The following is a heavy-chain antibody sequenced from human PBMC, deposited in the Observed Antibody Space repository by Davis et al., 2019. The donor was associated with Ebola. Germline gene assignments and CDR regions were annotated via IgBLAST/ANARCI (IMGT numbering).Heavy chain of an antibody. J-gene: IGHJ5*02. V-gene: IGHV4-59*08. CDR2: IYYSGST. CDR1: GGSFSGYY. Sequence: SETLSLTCAVYGGSFSGYYWSWIRQPPGKGLEWIGYIYYSGSTNYNPSLKSRVTISVDTSKNQFSLKLSSVTAADTAVYYCARGSVILWFDPWGQGTLVTVSS. CDR3: ARGSVILWFDP. D-gene: IGHD3-22*01.